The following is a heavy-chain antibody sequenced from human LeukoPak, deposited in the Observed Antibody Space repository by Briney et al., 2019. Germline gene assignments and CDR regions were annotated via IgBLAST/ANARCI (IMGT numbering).Heavy chain of an antibody. J-gene: IGHJ6*03. V-gene: IGHV3-48*02. D-gene: IGHD6-13*01. CDR3: ARDAQHLVDLYYYYYYMDV. Sequence: PGGSLRLSCAASGFTFSSYSMNWVRQAPGKGLEWVSYISSCSTTIYYADPVKGRSTISRDNAKNSLYLQINSLTDEDTAVYYCARDAQHLVDLYYYYYYMDVWGKGTTVTVSS. CDR2: ISSCSTTI. CDR1: GFTFSSYS.